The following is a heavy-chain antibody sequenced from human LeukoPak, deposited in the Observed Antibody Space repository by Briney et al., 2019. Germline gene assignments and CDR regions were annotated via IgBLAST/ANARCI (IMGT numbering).Heavy chain of an antibody. V-gene: IGHV3-21*01. D-gene: IGHD5-18*01. CDR3: VKVDT. Sequence: GGSLRLSCAASGFTFSSYSMNWVRQAPGKGLEWVSFISSSSSYIYYADSVKGRFTISRDNAKNSVYLQMDSLSAEDTAVYYCVKVDTWGQGTLVTVSS. J-gene: IGHJ4*02. CDR1: GFTFSSYS. CDR2: ISSSSSYI.